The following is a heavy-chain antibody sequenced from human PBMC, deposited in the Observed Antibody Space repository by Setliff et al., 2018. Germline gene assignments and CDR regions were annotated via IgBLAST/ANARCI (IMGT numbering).Heavy chain of an antibody. J-gene: IGHJ3*01. CDR1: GDSISSGDYF. D-gene: IGHD1-26*01. CDR2: IYHSGSA. Sequence: TLSLTCTVSGDSISSGDYFWSWIRQPPGKGLEWIAYIYHSGSAYYNPPLKSRVTMSVDTSKNQFSLHLTSVTAADTAAYYCAREVGTSTSSDAFDVWGQGMMVTVSS. CDR3: AREVGTSTSSDAFDV. V-gene: IGHV4-30-4*08.